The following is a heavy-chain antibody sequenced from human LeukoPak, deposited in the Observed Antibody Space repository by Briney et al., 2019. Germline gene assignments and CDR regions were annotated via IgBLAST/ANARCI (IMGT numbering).Heavy chain of an antibody. CDR1: GFTFSSYG. CDR3: AKSGGYYLVMAFDN. Sequence: GGSLRLSCAASGFTFSSYGMHWVRQAPGKGLEWVAVISYDGSNKYYADSVKGRFTISRDNSKNTLYLQMNSVRAEDTAVYYCAKSGGYYLVMAFDNWVQGTLVTVSA. D-gene: IGHD5-12*01. J-gene: IGHJ4*02. CDR2: ISYDGSNK. V-gene: IGHV3-30*18.